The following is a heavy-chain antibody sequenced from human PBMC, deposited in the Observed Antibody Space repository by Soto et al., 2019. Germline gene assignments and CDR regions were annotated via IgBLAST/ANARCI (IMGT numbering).Heavy chain of an antibody. CDR1: GFTFSSYA. J-gene: IGHJ4*02. Sequence: HPGGSLRLSCAASGFTFSSYAMYWVRQAPGKGLEYVSAISSNGGSTYYANSVKGRFTISRDNSKNTLYLQMGSLRAEDMAVYYCARTSQYYFDYWGQGTLVTVSS. V-gene: IGHV3-64*01. CDR2: ISSNGGST. CDR3: ARTSQYYFDY.